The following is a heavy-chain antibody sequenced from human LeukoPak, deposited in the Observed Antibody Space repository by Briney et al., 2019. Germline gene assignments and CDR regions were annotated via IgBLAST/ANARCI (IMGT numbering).Heavy chain of an antibody. Sequence: SGPTLVNPTQTLTLTCTFSGFSLSTSGVAVGWIRQPPGKALEWLALIYWDDDKRYSPSLKSRLSITKDTSKNQVVLTMTNMDPVDTATYYCAHGLVTTPSNWFDPWGQGTLVIVSS. CDR3: AHGLVTTPSNWFDP. CDR1: GFSLSTSGVA. V-gene: IGHV2-5*02. CDR2: IYWDDDK. D-gene: IGHD4-17*01. J-gene: IGHJ5*02.